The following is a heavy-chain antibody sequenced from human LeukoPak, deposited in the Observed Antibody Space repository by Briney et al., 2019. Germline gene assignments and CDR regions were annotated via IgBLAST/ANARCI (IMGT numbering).Heavy chain of an antibody. V-gene: IGHV1-69*04. CDR2: IIPILGIA. Sequence: GASVKVSCKASGGTFSSYAISWVRQAPGQGLEWMGRIIPILGIANYAQKFQGRVTITADKSTSTAYMELSSLRSEDTAVYYCARAPGVGATSGAFDYWGQGTLVTVSS. CDR3: ARAPGVGATSGAFDY. J-gene: IGHJ4*02. D-gene: IGHD1-26*01. CDR1: GGTFSSYA.